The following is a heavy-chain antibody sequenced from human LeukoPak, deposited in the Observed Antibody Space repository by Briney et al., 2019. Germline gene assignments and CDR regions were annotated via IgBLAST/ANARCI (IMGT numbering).Heavy chain of an antibody. V-gene: IGHV4-34*01. J-gene: IGHJ4*02. Sequence: SDTLSLTCAVYVGSLSVYYWSWIRQSPGKGLEWIGKINNSGSVNYNPSLKSRVTISIDTYNKQFSLKLSSVTAADKAVYYCARRYTGYDWDYWGQGTLVTVSS. CDR1: VGSLSVYY. CDR2: INNSGSV. CDR3: ARRYTGYDWDY. D-gene: IGHD5-12*01.